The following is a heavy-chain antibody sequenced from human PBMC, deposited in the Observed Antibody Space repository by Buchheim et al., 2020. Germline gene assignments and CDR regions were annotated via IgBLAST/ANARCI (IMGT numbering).Heavy chain of an antibody. CDR2: IDPSDSYT. CDR3: ARLRAGSIFGVVIGERSLDY. CDR1: GYSFTSYW. V-gene: IGHV5-10-1*03. Sequence: EVQLVQSGAEVKKPGESLRISCKGSGYSFTSYWISWVRQMPGKGLEWMGRIDPSDSYTNYSPSFQGHVTISADKSISTSSPQWSSLKASDTAMYYCARLRAGSIFGVVIGERSLDYWGQGT. J-gene: IGHJ4*02. D-gene: IGHD3-3*01.